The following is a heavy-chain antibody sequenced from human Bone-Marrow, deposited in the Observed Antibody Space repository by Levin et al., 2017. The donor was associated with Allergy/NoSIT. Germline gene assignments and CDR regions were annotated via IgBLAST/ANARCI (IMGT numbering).Heavy chain of an antibody. CDR3: ARGVRHYDTSGYYLYYFDY. Sequence: ASVKVSCKASGYTFSNYDINWVRQATGQGLEWMGWMNPNSGNTGYAQKFQGRVTMTRNTSISTAYMELSSLRSEDTAVYYCARGVRHYDTSGYYLYYFDYWGQGTLVTVSS. V-gene: IGHV1-8*01. D-gene: IGHD3-22*01. CDR2: MNPNSGNT. CDR1: GYTFSNYD. J-gene: IGHJ4*02.